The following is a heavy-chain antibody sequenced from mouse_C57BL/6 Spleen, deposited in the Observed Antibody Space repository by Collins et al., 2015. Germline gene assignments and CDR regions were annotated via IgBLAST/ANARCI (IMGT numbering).Heavy chain of an antibody. CDR3: ARGSNWGFFDV. J-gene: IGHJ1*03. D-gene: IGHD4-1*01. Sequence: QVQLQQSGRELVKPGASVKMSCKASGYTFTTYPIQWMSQNHGKSLEWIGNFHPYNDDTKYNEKFKGKATLTVEKSSTTVYLELSRLTSDDSAVYYCARGSNWGFFDVWGTGTAVTVSS. V-gene: IGHV1-47*01. CDR1: GYTFTTYP. CDR2: FHPYNDDT.